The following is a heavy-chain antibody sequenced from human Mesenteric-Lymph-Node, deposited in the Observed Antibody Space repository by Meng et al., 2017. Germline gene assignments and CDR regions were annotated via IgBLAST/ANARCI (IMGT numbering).Heavy chain of an antibody. D-gene: IGHD7-27*01. J-gene: IGHJ5*02. V-gene: IGHV4-30-2*01. CDR1: SGPIVSTDYS. CDR2: IYHNGST. CDR3: ARLGPRWFDP. Sequence: QLQLQESGSGLGKPSQTLSLTCAVSSGPIVSTDYSCSWIRRPPGKGLEWIGYIYHNGSTYYNPYFKSRVTISLDRSKNQVSLKLNSVTAADTAVYSCARLGPRWFDPWGQGTLVTVSS.